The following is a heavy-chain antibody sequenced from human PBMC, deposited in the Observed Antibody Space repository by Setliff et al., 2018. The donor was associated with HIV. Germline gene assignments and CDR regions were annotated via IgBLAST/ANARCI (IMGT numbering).Heavy chain of an antibody. CDR1: GYTFTTYS. J-gene: IGHJ4*01. CDR3: ARGALLAVFDFDH. V-gene: IGHV1-3*01. D-gene: IGHD3-16*01. Sequence: GASVKVSCKAFGYTFTTYSLHWVRQAPGQSLEWMGWINVGKGDTKYSQEFQGRITITTDTSANTGYMELSSLRSDDTAVYFCARGALLAVFDFDHWGHGTLGTVSS. CDR2: INVGKGDT.